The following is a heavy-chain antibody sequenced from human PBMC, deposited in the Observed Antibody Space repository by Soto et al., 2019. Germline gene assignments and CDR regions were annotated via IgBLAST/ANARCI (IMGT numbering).Heavy chain of an antibody. D-gene: IGHD3-22*01. CDR2: IKVSGGST. J-gene: IGHJ1*01. V-gene: IGHV3-23*01. Sequence: EVQLLESGGGLVQPGGSLRLSCAVSGFTFSSYAMSWVRQAPGKGLEWVSAIKVSGGSTYYADSVKGRFTISRDISKNTLYLQMNSLRAEDTAVYYCAKGLYYYDSGTHYCEYFQHWGQGTLVTVSS. CDR3: AKGLYYYDSGTHYCEYFQH. CDR1: GFTFSSYA.